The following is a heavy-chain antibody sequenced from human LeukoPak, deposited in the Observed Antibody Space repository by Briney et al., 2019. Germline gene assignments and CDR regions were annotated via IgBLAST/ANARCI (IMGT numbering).Heavy chain of an antibody. Sequence: GGSLRLSCSASGFFFSIYTMYWVRQAPGKGPEYVSTISGSGNGGRIYYADSVKGRFTISRDDSKSILYLQMNGLRSEDTAVYYCVKDFGRVRGTPDSWGQGTLVTVSS. D-gene: IGHD3-16*01. CDR3: VKDFGRVRGTPDS. CDR1: GFFFSIYT. CDR2: ISGSGNGGRI. V-gene: IGHV3-64D*06. J-gene: IGHJ4*02.